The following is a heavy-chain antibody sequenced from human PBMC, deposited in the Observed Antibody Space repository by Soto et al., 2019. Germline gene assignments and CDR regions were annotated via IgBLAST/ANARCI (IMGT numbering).Heavy chain of an antibody. CDR1: GGSISSSSYY. CDR2: IYYSGST. V-gene: IGHV4-39*01. CDR3: ASVGRYYYDFWSGYSNDAFDI. Sequence: SETLSLTCTVSGGSISSSSYYWGWIRQPPGKGLEWIGSIYYSGSTYYNTSLKSRVTISVDTSKNQFSLKLSSVTAADTAVYYFASVGRYYYDFWSGYSNDAFDIWGQGTMVTVSS. J-gene: IGHJ3*02. D-gene: IGHD3-3*01.